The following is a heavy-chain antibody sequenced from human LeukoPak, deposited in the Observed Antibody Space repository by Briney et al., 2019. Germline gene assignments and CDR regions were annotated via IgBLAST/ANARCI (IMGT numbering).Heavy chain of an antibody. V-gene: IGHV3-48*03. Sequence: GGSLRLSCAASGFTFSSYEMNWVRQAPGKGLEWVSYISSSGSTIYYAASVKGRFTISRDNAKNSLYLQMNSLRAEDTAVYYCAELGITMIGGVWGKGTTVTISS. CDR1: GFTFSSYE. D-gene: IGHD3-10*02. CDR3: AELGITMIGGV. CDR2: ISSSGSTI. J-gene: IGHJ6*04.